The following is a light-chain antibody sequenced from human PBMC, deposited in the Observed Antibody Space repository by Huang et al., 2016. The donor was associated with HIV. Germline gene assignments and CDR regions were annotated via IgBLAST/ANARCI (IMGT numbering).Light chain of an antibody. CDR1: QSISTY. CDR3: QQYNNWPPEVT. V-gene: IGKV3-15*01. J-gene: IGKJ3*01. CDR2: GAS. Sequence: EIVLTQSQATLSVSPGERATLSCRASQSISTYLAWYQHKPAQAPRLLIYGASTRASGIPASFSGSGSGTEFTLTISSLQSEDFAVYYCQQYNNWPPEVTFGPGTKVDIK.